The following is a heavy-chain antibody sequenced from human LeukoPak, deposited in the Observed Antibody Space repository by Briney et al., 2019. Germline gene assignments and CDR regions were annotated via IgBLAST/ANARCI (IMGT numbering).Heavy chain of an antibody. CDR3: AREFPPDY. J-gene: IGHJ4*02. Sequence: GSLRLSCAASGFTFSGNNMNWVRQAPGKGLEWISHISMSSRTIYYADSVKGRSTISRDNAKNSLYLQMNSLRVEDTAVYYCAREFPPDYWGQGTLVTVSS. V-gene: IGHV3-48*04. CDR1: GFTFSGNN. CDR2: ISMSSRTI.